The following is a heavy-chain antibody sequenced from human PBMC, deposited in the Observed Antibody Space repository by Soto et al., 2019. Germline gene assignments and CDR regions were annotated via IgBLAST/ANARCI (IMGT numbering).Heavy chain of an antibody. CDR2: IWFGGSKK. CDR1: GFSFNTHG. CDR3: ARSSGLGIDF. D-gene: IGHD6-19*01. J-gene: IGHJ4*02. Sequence: QVQLVESGGGVVQPGTSLRLSCAASGFSFNTHGMHWIRQTPAKGLEWVAVIWFGGSKKYYEDSVTGRFTISRDNSRSALYLEMDSLRVEDTGVYYCARSSGLGIDFWGQGTLVTVSS. V-gene: IGHV3-33*01.